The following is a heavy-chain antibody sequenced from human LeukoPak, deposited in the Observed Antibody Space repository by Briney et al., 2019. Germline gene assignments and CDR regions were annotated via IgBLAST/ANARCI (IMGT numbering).Heavy chain of an antibody. CDR1: GGSISSGGYS. D-gene: IGHD3-10*01. CDR3: ARGDTMVRGLFDY. Sequence: PSETLSLTCAVSGGSISSGGYSWSWIRQPPGKGLEWIGYIYYSGSTYYNPSLKSRVTISVDTSKNQFSLKLSSVTAADTAVYYCARGDTMVRGLFDYWGQGTLVTVSS. J-gene: IGHJ4*02. V-gene: IGHV4-30-4*07. CDR2: IYYSGST.